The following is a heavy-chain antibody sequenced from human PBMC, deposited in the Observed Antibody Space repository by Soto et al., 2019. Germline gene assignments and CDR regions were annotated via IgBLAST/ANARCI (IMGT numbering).Heavy chain of an antibody. CDR1: GFTFSSYG. V-gene: IGHV3-30*18. J-gene: IGHJ4*02. CDR2: ISYDGSNK. D-gene: IGHD6-13*01. CDR3: AKALPIAAAGEGGMEDADS. Sequence: QVQLVESGGGVVQPGRSLRLSCAASGFTFSSYGMHWVRQAPGKGLEWVAVISYDGSNKYYADSVKGRFTISRDNSKNTLYLQMNSLRAEDTAVYYCAKALPIAAAGEGGMEDADSWGQGTLVTVSS.